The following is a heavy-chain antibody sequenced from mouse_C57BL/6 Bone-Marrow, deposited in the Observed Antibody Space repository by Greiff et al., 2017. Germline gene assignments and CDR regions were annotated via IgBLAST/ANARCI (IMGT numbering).Heavy chain of an antibody. D-gene: IGHD2-3*01. CDR3: SSFDGSYFDY. J-gene: IGHJ2*01. Sequence: VQLQQSGAELVRPGASVKLSCTASGFNIKDDYIHWVKQRPEQGLEWIGWIDPDIGDTEYASKFQGKATITSDTSSNTAYLQLSSLTSEYTAVYYCSSFDGSYFDYWGQGTPLTVAS. CDR2: IDPDIGDT. CDR1: GFNIKDDY. V-gene: IGHV14-4*01.